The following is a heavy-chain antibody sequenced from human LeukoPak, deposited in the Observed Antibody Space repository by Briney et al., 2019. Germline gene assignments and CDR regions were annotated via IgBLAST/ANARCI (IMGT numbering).Heavy chain of an antibody. J-gene: IGHJ6*02. V-gene: IGHV3-23*03. Sequence: PTRGSLRLSCAASGFTFSSYAMNWVRQAPGKGLEWVSLQRRPGSNKHYADSVKGQFTISRDNSQNTRSLQMNSLRAEDTAVYYCAKDVRVGGWGMDVWGQGTPVAVCS. CDR3: AKDVRVGGWGMDV. D-gene: IGHD1-26*01. CDR2: QRRPGSNK. CDR1: GFTFSSYA.